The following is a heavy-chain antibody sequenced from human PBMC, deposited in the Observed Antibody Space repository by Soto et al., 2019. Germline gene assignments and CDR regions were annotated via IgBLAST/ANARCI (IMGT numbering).Heavy chain of an antibody. V-gene: IGHV3-7*01. J-gene: IGHJ5*02. Sequence: GWSLRLSCAASGFTFSSYWMSWVRQAPGKGLEWVANIKQDGSEKYYVDSVKGRFTISRDNAKNSLYLQMNSLRAEDTAVYYCARERGRDGYKYNWFDPWGQGTLVTVSS. CDR1: GFTFSSYW. CDR2: IKQDGSEK. CDR3: ARERGRDGYKYNWFDP. D-gene: IGHD5-12*01.